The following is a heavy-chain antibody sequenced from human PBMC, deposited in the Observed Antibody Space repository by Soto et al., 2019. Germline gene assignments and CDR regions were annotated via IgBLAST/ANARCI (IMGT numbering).Heavy chain of an antibody. V-gene: IGHV1-24*01. J-gene: IGHJ6*02. Sequence: ASVKVSCKVSGYTLTELSMHWVRQAPGKGLEWMGGFDPEDGETIYAQKFQGRVTMTEDTSTDTAYMELSSLRSEDTAVYYCATDQSIAVAGTRYYGMDVWGQGTTVTVSS. CDR1: GYTLTELS. CDR3: ATDQSIAVAGTRYYGMDV. D-gene: IGHD6-19*01. CDR2: FDPEDGET.